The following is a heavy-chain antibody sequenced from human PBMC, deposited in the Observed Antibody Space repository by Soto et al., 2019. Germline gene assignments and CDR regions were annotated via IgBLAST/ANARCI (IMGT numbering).Heavy chain of an antibody. J-gene: IGHJ6*02. Sequence: APVKVSCKASGYTFTSYGISWVRQAPGQGLEWMGWISAYSGSTYYNPSLKRRVSISVDTSKNQFSLKLSSVTAADTAVYYCARAIRGYQLPYLRYGLEVWGQGTTVTVSS. CDR3: ARAIRGYQLPYLRYGLEV. CDR1: GYTFTSYG. V-gene: IGHV1-18*01. D-gene: IGHD2-2*02. CDR2: ISAYSGST.